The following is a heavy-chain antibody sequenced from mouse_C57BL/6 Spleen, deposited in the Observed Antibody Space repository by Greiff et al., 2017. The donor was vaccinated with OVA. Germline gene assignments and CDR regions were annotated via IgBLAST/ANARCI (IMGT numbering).Heavy chain of an antibody. CDR1: GYTFTSYW. D-gene: IGHD2-4*01. CDR3: ARGGSIYYDYAYAMDY. CDR2: IYPGSGST. J-gene: IGHJ4*01. Sequence: QVQLKQPGAELVKPGASVKMSCKASGYTFTSYWITWVKQRPGQGLEWIGDIYPGSGSTNYNEKFKSKATLTVDTSSSTAYMQLSSLTSEDSAVYYCARGGSIYYDYAYAMDYWGQGTSVTVSS. V-gene: IGHV1-55*01.